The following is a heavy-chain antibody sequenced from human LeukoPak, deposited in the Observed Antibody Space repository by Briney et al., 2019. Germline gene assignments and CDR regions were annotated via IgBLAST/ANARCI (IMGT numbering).Heavy chain of an antibody. V-gene: IGHV1-8*03. CDR3: ARGVRGGSGTYYKDRHFYYFMEV. D-gene: IGHD3-10*01. J-gene: IGHJ6*03. Sequence: GASVKVSCKASGYSFSNYDINWVRQATGQGFEWMGWMNPNSGDTGYAQKFQGRVTVTRNTSIATAYMELSSLRSEDTAVYYCARGVRGGSGTYYKDRHFYYFMEVWGTGTTVTVSS. CDR2: MNPNSGDT. CDR1: GYSFSNYD.